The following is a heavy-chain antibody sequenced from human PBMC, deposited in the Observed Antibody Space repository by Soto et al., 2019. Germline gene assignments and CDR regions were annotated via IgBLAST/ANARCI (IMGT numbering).Heavy chain of an antibody. J-gene: IGHJ4*02. CDR1: GFTFSSYA. D-gene: IGHD3-3*01. CDR3: ANPLPITIFGVVTREHDY. Sequence: GGSLRLSCAASGFTFSSYAMTCVRQAPGKGLEWISAISGSGNSTYYADSVKGRFTISRDNSKNTLYLQMNSLRAEDTAVYYCANPLPITIFGVVTREHDYWGQGTLVTVSS. V-gene: IGHV3-23*01. CDR2: ISGSGNST.